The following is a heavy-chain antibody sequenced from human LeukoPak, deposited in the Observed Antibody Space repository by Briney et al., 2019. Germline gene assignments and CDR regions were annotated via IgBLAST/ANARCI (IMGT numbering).Heavy chain of an antibody. D-gene: IGHD3-9*01. CDR1: GGTFSSYA. CDR2: IIPIFGTA. V-gene: IGHV1-69*05. CDR3: ARKLYKSDILTGYPPDI. Sequence: SVKVSSKASGGTFSSYAISWVRQAPGQGLEWMGGIIPIFGTANYAQKFQGRVTITTDESTSTAYMELSSLRSEDTAVYYCARKLYKSDILTGYPPDIWGQGTMVTVSS. J-gene: IGHJ3*02.